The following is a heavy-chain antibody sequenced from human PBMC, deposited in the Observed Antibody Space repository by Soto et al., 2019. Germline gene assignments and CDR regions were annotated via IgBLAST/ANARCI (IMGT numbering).Heavy chain of an antibody. D-gene: IGHD4-17*01. CDR2: INSDGSGI. CDR3: TRAGYGDYWFDP. J-gene: IGHJ5*02. V-gene: IGHV3-74*01. Sequence: EVQLVESGGGLVQPGGSLRLSCAASGFTFSRYWMHWVRQAPGKGLVWVSRINSDGSGISYADSVKGRFTISRDNAKNTLYLQMDSLRAEDTAVYSCTRAGYGDYWFDPWGQGTLVTVSS. CDR1: GFTFSRYW.